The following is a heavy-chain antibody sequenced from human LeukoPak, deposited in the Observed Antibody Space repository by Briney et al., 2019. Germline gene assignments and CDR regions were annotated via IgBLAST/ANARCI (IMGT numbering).Heavy chain of an antibody. V-gene: IGHV4-39*07. CDR1: GGSLSSSSYY. D-gene: IGHD3-22*01. CDR2: IYYSGST. Sequence: SETLSLTCTVSGGSLSSSSYYWGWIRQPPGKGLEWIGSIYYSGSTYYNPSLKSRVTISVDTSKNQFSLKLSSVTAADTAVYYCARDPLAPYYYDSSAWFDPWGQGTLVTVSS. CDR3: ARDPLAPYYYDSSAWFDP. J-gene: IGHJ5*02.